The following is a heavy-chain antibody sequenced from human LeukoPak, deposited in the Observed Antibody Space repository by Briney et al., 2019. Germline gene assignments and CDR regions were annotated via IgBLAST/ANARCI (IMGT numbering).Heavy chain of an antibody. J-gene: IGHJ4*02. CDR1: GGSISSSNW. Sequence: SGTLSLTCAVSGGSISSSNWWSWVRQPPGKGLEWIGEIYHSGSTNYNPSLKSRVTISVDKSKNQFSLKLSSVTAADTAVYYCATGVHGIAAAGDYYFDYWGQGTLVTVSS. CDR2: IYHSGST. V-gene: IGHV4-4*02. CDR3: ATGVHGIAAAGDYYFDY. D-gene: IGHD6-13*01.